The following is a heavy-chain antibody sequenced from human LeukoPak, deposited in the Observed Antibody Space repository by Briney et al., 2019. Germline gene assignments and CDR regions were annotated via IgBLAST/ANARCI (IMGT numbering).Heavy chain of an antibody. CDR3: ARFTLYYYDSGSLNAYYFDY. Sequence: SETQSLTCAVYGGSFSGYYWSWIRQPPGKGLEWIGEINHSGSTNYNPSLKSRVTISVDTSKNQFSLKLSSVTAADTAVYYCARFTLYYYDSGSLNAYYFDYWGQGTLVTVSS. J-gene: IGHJ4*02. CDR2: INHSGST. D-gene: IGHD3-10*01. CDR1: GGSFSGYY. V-gene: IGHV4-34*01.